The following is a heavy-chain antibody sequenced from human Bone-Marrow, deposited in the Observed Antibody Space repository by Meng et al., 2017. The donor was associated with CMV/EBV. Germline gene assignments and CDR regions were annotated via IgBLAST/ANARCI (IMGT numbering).Heavy chain of an antibody. D-gene: IGHD4-23*01. Sequence: GESLKISCAASGFTFSSYGMHWVRQAPGKGLEWVAFIRYDGSNKYYADSVKGRFTISRDNSKNTLYLQMNSLRAEDTAVYYCAKGVGGYYYGMDVWGQGNTVTVSS. CDR2: IRYDGSNK. V-gene: IGHV3-30*02. CDR3: AKGVGGYYYGMDV. CDR1: GFTFSSYG. J-gene: IGHJ6*02.